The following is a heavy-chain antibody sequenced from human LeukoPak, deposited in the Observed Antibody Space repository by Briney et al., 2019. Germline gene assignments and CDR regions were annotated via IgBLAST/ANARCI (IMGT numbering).Heavy chain of an antibody. V-gene: IGHV4-34*01. J-gene: IGHJ6*03. CDR3: ARGRHDFWSGYYPTGYYYYYMDV. Sequence: SETLSLTCTVSGGSISGYYRSWIRQPAGKGLEWIGEINHSGSTNYNPSLKSRVTISVDTSKNQFSLKLSSVTAADTAVYYCARGRHDFWSGYYPTGYYYYYMDVWGKGTTVTVSS. D-gene: IGHD3-3*01. CDR2: INHSGST. CDR1: GGSISGYY.